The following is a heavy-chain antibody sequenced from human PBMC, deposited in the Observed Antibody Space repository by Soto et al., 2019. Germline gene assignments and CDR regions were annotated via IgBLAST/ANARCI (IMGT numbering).Heavy chain of an antibody. J-gene: IGHJ4*02. Sequence: QVQLVQSGADVKKPGSSVKVSCKASGVTFTSYTFTWVRQAPGQGLEWMGRIIPILFVADYAPKFQGRVTITADRSTSTVYLELRSLTSEDTAVYYCASADRYGDRSLFDQWGQGSRVTVSS. D-gene: IGHD3-10*01. CDR3: ASADRYGDRSLFDQ. V-gene: IGHV1-69*02. CDR2: IIPILFVA. CDR1: GVTFTSYT.